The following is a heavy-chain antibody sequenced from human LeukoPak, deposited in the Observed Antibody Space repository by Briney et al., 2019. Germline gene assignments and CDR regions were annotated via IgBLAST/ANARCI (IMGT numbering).Heavy chain of an antibody. CDR1: GGSISRYY. Sequence: SETLSLTCTVSGGSISRYYWSWIRQPPGKGLEWIGYIYYSGSTNYNPSLKSQVTISVDTSKNQFSLKLSSVTAADTAVYYCATRSGSYSGFAFDIWGQGTMVTVSS. V-gene: IGHV4-59*01. D-gene: IGHD1-26*01. J-gene: IGHJ3*02. CDR2: IYYSGST. CDR3: ATRSGSYSGFAFDI.